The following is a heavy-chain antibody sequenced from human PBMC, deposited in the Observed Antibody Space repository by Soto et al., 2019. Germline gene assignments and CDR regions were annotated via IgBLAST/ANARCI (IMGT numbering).Heavy chain of an antibody. J-gene: IGHJ4*02. D-gene: IGHD6-13*01. V-gene: IGHV3-23*01. CDR2: ITTNGNK. CDR1: GFTFSNCV. Sequence: EVHLLESGGVLVQPGESLRLSCETSGFTFSNCVMTWVRQPPGKRMEWVSVITTNGNKDYADSVKGRFFISRDNSKNTVYLQMNSLRAEDTAVYYSAQGLRNGRWYAADWGQGTLVNVAS. CDR3: AQGLRNGRWYAAD.